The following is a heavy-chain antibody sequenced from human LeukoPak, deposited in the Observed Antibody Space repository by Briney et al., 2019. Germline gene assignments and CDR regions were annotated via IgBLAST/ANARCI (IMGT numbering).Heavy chain of an antibody. CDR1: GFTFSNNW. J-gene: IGHJ4*02. CDR2: IRQDGSEQ. CDR3: ASYSGSYSFDY. D-gene: IGHD1-26*01. V-gene: IGHV3-7*01. Sequence: AGGSLRLSCVASGFTFSNNWMSWVRQAPGKGLEWVANIRQDGSEQYYGDSVKGRFTISRDNAKSSLYLQMNSLRAEDTAVYFCASYSGSYSFDYWGQGTLVTVSS.